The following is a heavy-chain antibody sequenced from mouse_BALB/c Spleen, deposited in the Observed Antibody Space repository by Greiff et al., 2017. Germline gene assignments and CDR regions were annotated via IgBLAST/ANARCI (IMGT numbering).Heavy chain of an antibody. Sequence: VQLQQSGTVLARPGASVKMSCKASGYTFTSYWTHWVKQRPGQGLEWIGAIYPGNSDTSYNQKFKGKAKLTAVTSTSTAYMELSSLTNEDSAVYYCTRSPTGTEAMDYWGQGTSVTVSS. CDR3: TRSPTGTEAMDY. D-gene: IGHD4-1*02. CDR1: GYTFTSYW. V-gene: IGHV1-5*01. CDR2: IYPGNSDT. J-gene: IGHJ4*01.